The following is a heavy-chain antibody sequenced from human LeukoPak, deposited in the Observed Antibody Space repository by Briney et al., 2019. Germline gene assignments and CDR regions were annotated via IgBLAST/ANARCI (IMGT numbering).Heavy chain of an antibody. CDR3: ARDLGRNFYYALDY. CDR2: ISAYNGNT. J-gene: IGHJ4*02. Sequence: GASVKVSCKASGYTFTGYYMHWVRQAPGQGLEWMGWISAYNGNTNYAQKLQGRVTMTTDTSTSTAYMELRSLRSDDTAVYYCARDLGRNFYYALDYWGQGTLVTVSS. V-gene: IGHV1-18*04. D-gene: IGHD3-22*01. CDR1: GYTFTGYY.